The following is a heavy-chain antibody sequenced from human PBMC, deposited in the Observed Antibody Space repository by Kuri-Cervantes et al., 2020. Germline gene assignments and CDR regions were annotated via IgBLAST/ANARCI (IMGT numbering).Heavy chain of an antibody. J-gene: IGHJ4*02. V-gene: IGHV4-34*01. D-gene: IGHD6-13*01. CDR3: ARSSSSWYYFDY. Sequence: SQTLSLTCAVYGGSFSGYYWGWIRQPPGKGLEWIGSIYYSGSTYYNPSLKSRVTISVDTSKNQFSLKLSSVTVADTAVYYCARSSSSWYYFDYWGQGTLVTVSS. CDR1: GGSFSGYY. CDR2: IYYSGST.